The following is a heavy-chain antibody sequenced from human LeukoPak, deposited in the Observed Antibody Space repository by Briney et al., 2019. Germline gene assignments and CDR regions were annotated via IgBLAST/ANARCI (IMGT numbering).Heavy chain of an antibody. Sequence: GASVKVSCKASGYTFTSYYIHWVRQAPGQGLEWMGIINPSGGSTSYAQKFQGRVTMTRDMSTNTVYMELSSLRSEDTAVYYCARVGVVTAINLDYWGQGTLLTVSS. CDR3: ARVGVVTAINLDY. V-gene: IGHV1-46*01. CDR2: INPSGGST. J-gene: IGHJ4*02. CDR1: GYTFTSYY. D-gene: IGHD2-21*02.